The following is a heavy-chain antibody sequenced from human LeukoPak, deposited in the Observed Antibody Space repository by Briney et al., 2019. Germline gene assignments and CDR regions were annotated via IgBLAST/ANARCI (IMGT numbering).Heavy chain of an antibody. Sequence: VASVKVSCKASGYTFTGYYMHWVRQAPGQGLEWMGWISTYNGNTNYAQKIQGRVTMTTDTSTSTAYMELRSLRSDDTAVYYCARDLPYSSSWESIDYWGQGTLVTVSS. CDR3: ARDLPYSSSWESIDY. D-gene: IGHD6-13*01. CDR2: ISTYNGNT. J-gene: IGHJ4*02. CDR1: GYTFTGYY. V-gene: IGHV1-18*04.